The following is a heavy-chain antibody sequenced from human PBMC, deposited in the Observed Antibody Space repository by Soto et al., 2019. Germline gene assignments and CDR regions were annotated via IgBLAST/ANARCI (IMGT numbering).Heavy chain of an antibody. CDR1: GYPFTTYY. CDR3: ATDDYGIFPY. CDR2: IDPRSGGT. Sequence: HVQLVQSGTEVKKPGASVRVSCMVPGYPFTTYYIHWVRQAPGQGLEWMGWIDPRSGGTVYEQKFRGRVTMTRDTSISTVYMDLSGLTSDDTALYYCATDDYGIFPYWGQGSLVTVSS. D-gene: IGHD3-10*01. V-gene: IGHV1-2*02. J-gene: IGHJ4*02.